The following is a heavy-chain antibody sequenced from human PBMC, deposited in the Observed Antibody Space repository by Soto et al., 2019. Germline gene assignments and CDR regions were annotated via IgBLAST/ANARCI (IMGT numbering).Heavy chain of an antibody. Sequence: GGSLRLSCAASGFTFSSYAMSWVRQAPGKGLEWVSAISGSGGSTYDADSVKGRFTISRDNSKNTLYLQMNSLRAEDTAVYYCAKALTDDFDWLLPGVFDIWGQGTMVT. D-gene: IGHD3-9*01. CDR3: AKALTDDFDWLLPGVFDI. V-gene: IGHV3-23*01. J-gene: IGHJ3*02. CDR1: GFTFSSYA. CDR2: ISGSGGST.